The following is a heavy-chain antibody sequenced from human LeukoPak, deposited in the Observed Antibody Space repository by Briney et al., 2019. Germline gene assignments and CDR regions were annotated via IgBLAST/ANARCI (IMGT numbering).Heavy chain of an antibody. CDR1: GFTFSSYG. J-gene: IGHJ4*02. V-gene: IGHV3-30*02. Sequence: GGSLRLSCAVSGFTFSSYGMHWVRQAPGKGLEWVAFIRYDGSNKYYADSVKGRFTISRDNSKNTLYLQMNSLRAEDTAVYYCAKGGYSNYVTSPRGDYWGQGTLVTVSS. CDR2: IRYDGSNK. CDR3: AKGGYSNYVTSPRGDY. D-gene: IGHD4-11*01.